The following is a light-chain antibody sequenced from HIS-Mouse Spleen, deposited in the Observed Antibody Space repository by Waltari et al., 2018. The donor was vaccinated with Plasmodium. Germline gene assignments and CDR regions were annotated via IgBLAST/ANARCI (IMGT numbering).Light chain of an antibody. CDR2: DNN. V-gene: IGLV1-51*01. J-gene: IGLJ2*01. CDR1: SPNIGNNY. Sequence: QSVLTHPPSVSAAPGQKVTISCSGSSPNIGNNYVSWYQQLPGTAPKLLIYDNNKRPSGIPDRFSGSKAGTSATLGITGLQTGDEADYYCGTWDSSLSAGVVFGGGTKLTVL. CDR3: GTWDSSLSAGVV.